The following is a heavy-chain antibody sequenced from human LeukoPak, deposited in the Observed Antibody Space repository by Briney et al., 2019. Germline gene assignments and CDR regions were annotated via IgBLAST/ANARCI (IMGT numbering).Heavy chain of an antibody. J-gene: IGHJ3*02. CDR3: ARDGPYDILTGYQMGDVAFDI. D-gene: IGHD3-9*01. V-gene: IGHV3-66*01. CDR2: IYSGGST. CDR1: GFTVSSNY. Sequence: GGSLRLSCAASGFTVSSNYMSWVRQAPGKGLEWVSVIYSGGSTYYADSVKGRFTISRDNSKNTLYLQMNSLRAEDTAVYYCARDGPYDILTGYQMGDVAFDIWGQGTMVTVSS.